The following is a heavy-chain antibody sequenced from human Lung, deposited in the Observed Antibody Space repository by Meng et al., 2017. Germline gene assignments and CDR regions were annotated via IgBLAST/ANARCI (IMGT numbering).Heavy chain of an antibody. CDR3: AKSGSIAVGYFDF. CDR1: GFTFSNYG. J-gene: IGHJ4*02. CDR2: VWHDGINK. D-gene: IGHD6-6*01. Sequence: GESLKISCAASGFTFSNYGIHWVRQAPGKGLEWVALVWHDGINKVFADSVKGRFTISRDNSNNIAYLQIDRLRAEDTAVYYCAKSGSIAVGYFDFWGQGTLVTSPQ. V-gene: IGHV3-33*06.